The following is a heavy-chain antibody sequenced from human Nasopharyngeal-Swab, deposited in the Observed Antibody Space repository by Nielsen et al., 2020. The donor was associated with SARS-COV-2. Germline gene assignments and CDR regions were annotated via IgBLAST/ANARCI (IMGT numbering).Heavy chain of an antibody. V-gene: IGHV5-51*01. J-gene: IGHJ4*02. CDR1: GFTFSSYA. CDR2: IYPGDSDT. D-gene: IGHD6-13*01. CDR3: ARLAAAGFDY. Sequence: GASLKISCAASGFTFSSYAMSWVRQAPGKGLEWMGIIYPGDSDTRYSPSFQGQVTISADKSISTAYLQWSSLKASDTAMYYCARLAAAGFDYWGQGTLVTVSS.